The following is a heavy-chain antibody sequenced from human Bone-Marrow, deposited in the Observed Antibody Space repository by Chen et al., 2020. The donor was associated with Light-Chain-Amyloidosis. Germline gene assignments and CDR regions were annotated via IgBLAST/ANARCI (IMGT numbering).Heavy chain of an antibody. V-gene: IGHV5-51*01. CDR1: GYTFPNYW. D-gene: IGHD5-12*01. CDR3: ARRRDGYNFDY. CDR2: IYPDDSDA. Sequence: ELQLNQSGPEVQEPGWSLKITCKGCGYTFPNYWIGWVRQMPGKGLEWMGVIYPDDSDARYSPSFEGQVTISADKSITTAYLQWRSLKASDTAMYYCARRRDGYNFDYWGQGTLVTVSS. J-gene: IGHJ4*02.